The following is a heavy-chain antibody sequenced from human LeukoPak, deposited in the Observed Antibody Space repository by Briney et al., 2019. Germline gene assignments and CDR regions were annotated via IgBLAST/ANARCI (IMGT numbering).Heavy chain of an antibody. V-gene: IGHV3-23*01. CDR2: ISGSGGST. D-gene: IGHD3-10*01. J-gene: IGHJ4*02. CDR1: GFTFSSYA. Sequence: GGSLRLSCAASGFTFSSYAMSWVRQAPGKGLEWVSAISGSGGSTYYADSVKGRFTISRDNSKNTLYLQMNSLRAEDTAVYYCAKGPMVRGVIPSDYWGQGTLVTVSS. CDR3: AKGPMVRGVIPSDY.